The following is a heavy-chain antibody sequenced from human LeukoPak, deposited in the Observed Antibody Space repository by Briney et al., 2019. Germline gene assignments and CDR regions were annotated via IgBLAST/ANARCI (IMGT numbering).Heavy chain of an antibody. CDR1: GGTFSSYA. J-gene: IGHJ5*02. CDR3: ARGKPATARNWFDP. Sequence: EASVKVSCKASGGTFSSYAISWVRQAPGQGLEWMGGIIPIFGTANYAQKFQGRVTITADESTSTAYMELSSLRSEDTAVYYCARGKPATARNWFDPWGQGTLVTVSS. CDR2: IIPIFGTA. D-gene: IGHD2-21*02. V-gene: IGHV1-69*13.